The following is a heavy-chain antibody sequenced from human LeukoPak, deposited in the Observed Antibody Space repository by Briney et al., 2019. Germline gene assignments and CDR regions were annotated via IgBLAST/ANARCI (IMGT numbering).Heavy chain of an antibody. Sequence: ASETLSLTCTVSGDSISSYYWSWIRQPPGKGLEWVGYSFYSGSTNYNPSLKSRVTISVDTSQNQVSLKLSSVTAADTAVYYCARPYRSGWYGAFQHWGQGTLVTVSS. J-gene: IGHJ1*01. V-gene: IGHV4-59*01. CDR3: ARPYRSGWYGAFQH. CDR2: SFYSGST. D-gene: IGHD6-19*01. CDR1: GDSISSYY.